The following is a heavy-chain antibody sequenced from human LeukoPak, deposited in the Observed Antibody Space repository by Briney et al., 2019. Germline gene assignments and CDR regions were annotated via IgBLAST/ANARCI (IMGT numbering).Heavy chain of an antibody. CDR1: GFTFSDHY. CDR3: TKLARAPRDFDY. J-gene: IGHJ4*03. D-gene: IGHD3-10*01. V-gene: IGHV3-72*01. Sequence: GGSLRLSCAASGFTFSDHYIDWVRQAPGKGLEWVGRSRDKGNSYTTAYAASVRGRFTISRDDSKNSLYLQMNSLKIEDTAVYYCTKLARAPRDFDYWGQGTMVTVSS. CDR2: SRDKGNSYTT.